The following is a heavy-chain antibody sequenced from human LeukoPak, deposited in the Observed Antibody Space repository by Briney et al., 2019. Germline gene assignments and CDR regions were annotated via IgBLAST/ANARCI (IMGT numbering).Heavy chain of an antibody. Sequence: PGGSLRLSCAASGFTFSSYAMSWVRQAPGKGLEWVSLISWDGGSTYYADSVKGRFTISRDNAKNSLYLQMNSLRAEDTALYHCARGQYHGGGFDYWGQGTLVTVSS. D-gene: IGHD2-2*01. V-gene: IGHV3-20*01. J-gene: IGHJ4*02. CDR2: ISWDGGST. CDR1: GFTFSSYA. CDR3: ARGQYHGGGFDY.